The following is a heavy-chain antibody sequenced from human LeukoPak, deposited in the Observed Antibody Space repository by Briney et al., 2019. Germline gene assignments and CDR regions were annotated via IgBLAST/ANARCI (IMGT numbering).Heavy chain of an antibody. CDR1: GFTFSSYG. CDR2: IWYDGSNK. Sequence: GGSLRLSCAASGFTFSSYGMHWVRQAPGKGLEWVAVIWYDGSNKYYADSVKGRFTISRDNSKNTLYLQMNSLRAEDTAVYYCARDAGHYYDRGLSWFDPWGQGTLVTVSS. D-gene: IGHD3-22*01. V-gene: IGHV3-33*01. CDR3: ARDAGHYYDRGLSWFDP. J-gene: IGHJ5*02.